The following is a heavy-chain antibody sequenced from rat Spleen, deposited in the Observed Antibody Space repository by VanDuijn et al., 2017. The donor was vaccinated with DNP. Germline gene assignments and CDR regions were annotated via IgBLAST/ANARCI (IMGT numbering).Heavy chain of an antibody. V-gene: IGHV2-27*01. CDR1: GFSLTSYH. Sequence: QVQLKESGPGLVQPSQTLSLTCTVSGFSLTSYHVHWVRQPPGKGLEWMGRVQSGGSTDYNSGLKSRLSISRDTSKSQVFLKMNSLQTEDTAIYFCTRALATVAPTGAMDAWGQGTSVTVSS. CDR3: TRALATVAPTGAMDA. J-gene: IGHJ4*01. D-gene: IGHD3-1*01. CDR2: VQSGGST.